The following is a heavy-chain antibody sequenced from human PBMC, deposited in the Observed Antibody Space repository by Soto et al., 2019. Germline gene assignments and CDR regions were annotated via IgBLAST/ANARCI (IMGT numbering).Heavy chain of an antibody. CDR2: IYYSGST. J-gene: IGHJ4*02. CDR3: ARHSPIAVAGGRFGPTMRYFDY. CDR1: GGSISSSSYY. Sequence: QLQLQESGPGLVKPSETLSLTCTVSGGSISSSSYYWGWIRQPPGKGLEWIGSIYYSGSTYYNPSLKSRVTISVDTYKNKFHLKLSSVTAADTAVYYCARHSPIAVAGGRFGPTMRYFDYWGQGTLVTVSS. V-gene: IGHV4-39*01. D-gene: IGHD6-19*01.